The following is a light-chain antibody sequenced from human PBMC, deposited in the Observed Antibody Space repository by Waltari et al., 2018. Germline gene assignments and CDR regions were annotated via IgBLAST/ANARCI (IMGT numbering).Light chain of an antibody. Sequence: ETVMTQSPATPHVSPGERVTLSCRASQSVSSSLAWFQQKPGQAPRLLIYNTSTRKSGTPARFSGSGSGTEFTLTINSLQSEDFAIYYCQQYNNWPPYTFGQGTRLEMK. V-gene: IGKV3-15*01. J-gene: IGKJ2*01. CDR1: QSVSSS. CDR3: QQYNNWPPYT. CDR2: NTS.